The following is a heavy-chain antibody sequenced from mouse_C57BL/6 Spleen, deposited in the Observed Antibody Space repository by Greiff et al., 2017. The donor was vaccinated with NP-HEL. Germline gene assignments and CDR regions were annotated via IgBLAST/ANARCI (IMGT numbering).Heavy chain of an antibody. CDR1: GYTFTSYT. J-gene: IGHJ4*01. D-gene: IGHD1-1*01. V-gene: IGHV1-4*01. CDR3: ARSDYYGSSPYYYAMDY. Sequence: LVESGAELARPGASVKMSCKASGYTFTSYTMHWVKQRPGQGLEWIGYINPSSGYTKYNQKFKDKATLTADKSSSTAYMQLSSLTSEDSAVYYCARSDYYGSSPYYYAMDYWGQGTSVTVSS. CDR2: INPSSGYT.